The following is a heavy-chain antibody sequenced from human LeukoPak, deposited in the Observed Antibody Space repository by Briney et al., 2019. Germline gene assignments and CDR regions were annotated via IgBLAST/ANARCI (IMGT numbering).Heavy chain of an antibody. CDR2: ISSSSSTI. Sequence: GGSLRLSCAASGFTFSSYSMNWVRQAPGKGLEWVSYISSSSSTIYYADSVKGRFTISRDNAKNSLYLQMNSLRAGDTAVYYCARSGRTVHVTGWYYGMDVWGQGTTVTVSS. D-gene: IGHD4-17*01. V-gene: IGHV3-48*01. CDR1: GFTFSSYS. CDR3: ARSGRTVHVTGWYYGMDV. J-gene: IGHJ6*02.